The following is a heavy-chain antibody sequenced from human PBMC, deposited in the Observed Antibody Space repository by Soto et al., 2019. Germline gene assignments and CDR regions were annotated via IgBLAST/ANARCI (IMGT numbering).Heavy chain of an antibody. CDR3: ARDRGYDENDYYYNAMDV. J-gene: IGHJ6*02. D-gene: IGHD3-10*01. Sequence: GGSLRLSCISSGFTFRTYTMNWVRQAPGKGLEWVSGIRGFSPYTFYAESVKGRFTISRDNAKNSLYLQMNSLRAEDTAVYYRARDRGYDENDYYYNAMDVWGQGTTVTVSS. CDR2: IRGFSPYT. CDR1: GFTFRTYT. V-gene: IGHV3-21*01.